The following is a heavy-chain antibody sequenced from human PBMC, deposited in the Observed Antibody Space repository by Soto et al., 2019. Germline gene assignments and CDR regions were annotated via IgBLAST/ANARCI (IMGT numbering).Heavy chain of an antibody. CDR2: IWYDGSNK. J-gene: IGHJ4*02. CDR1: GFTFSSYG. CDR3: ARVIDESLVYAIQPPFDS. D-gene: IGHD2-8*01. Sequence: GGSLRLSCAASGFTFSSYGMHWVRQAPGKGLEWVAVIWYDGSNKYYADSVKGRFTISRDNSKNTLYLQMNSLRAEDTAVYYCARVIDESLVYAIQPPFDSWGQEPLVTVPS. V-gene: IGHV3-33*01.